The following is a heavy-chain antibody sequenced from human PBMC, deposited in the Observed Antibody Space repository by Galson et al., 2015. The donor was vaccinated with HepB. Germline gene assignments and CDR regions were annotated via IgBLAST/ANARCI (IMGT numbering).Heavy chain of an antibody. D-gene: IGHD3-3*01. J-gene: IGHJ6*02. Sequence: SVKVSCKASGGTFSSYAISWVRQAPGQGLEWMGGIIPIFGTANYAQKFQGRVTITADESTSTAYMELSSLRSEDTAVYYCARVDLASRSARYDFWSGYYPPPYYYYGMDVWGQGTTVTVSS. CDR3: ARVDLASRSARYDFWSGYYPPPYYYYGMDV. V-gene: IGHV1-69*13. CDR2: IIPIFGTA. CDR1: GGTFSSYA.